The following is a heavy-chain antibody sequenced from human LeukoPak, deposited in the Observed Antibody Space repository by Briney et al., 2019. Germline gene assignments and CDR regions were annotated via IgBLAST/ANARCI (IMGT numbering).Heavy chain of an antibody. V-gene: IGHV1-3*03. CDR1: GYTFISYA. J-gene: IGHJ3*02. CDR2: INAGNGNT. D-gene: IGHD2-15*01. CDR3: ARGHLAFEDSDAFDI. Sequence: GASVKVSCKASGYTFISYAMHWVRQAPGQRLEWMGRINAGNGNTQYSQEFQGRVTITKDTSASTAYMELSSLRSEDTAVYYCARGHLAFEDSDAFDIWGQGTMVTVSS.